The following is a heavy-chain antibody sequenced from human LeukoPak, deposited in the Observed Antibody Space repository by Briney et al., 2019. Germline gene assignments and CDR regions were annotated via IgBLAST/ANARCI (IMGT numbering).Heavy chain of an antibody. CDR1: GGSISSSSYY. J-gene: IGHJ5*02. CDR3: ARRYCSSTSCYLNWFDP. Sequence: SETLSLTCTVSGGSISSSSYYWGWIRQPPGTGLEWIGEINHSGSTNYNPSLKSRVTISVDTSKNQFSLKLSSVTAADTAVYYCARRYCSSTSCYLNWFDPWGQGTLVTVSS. CDR2: INHSGST. D-gene: IGHD2-2*01. V-gene: IGHV4-39*07.